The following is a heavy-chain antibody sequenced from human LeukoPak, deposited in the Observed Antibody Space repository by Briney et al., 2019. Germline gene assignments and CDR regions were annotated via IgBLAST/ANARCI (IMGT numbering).Heavy chain of an antibody. CDR2: FYYSGITYHT. CDR3: AREFGVVRHGGPAYGMDV. CDR1: GGSISSGPYY. D-gene: IGHD2-15*01. J-gene: IGHJ6*02. V-gene: IGHV4-39*07. Sequence: PSKTLSLTCTVSGGSISSGPYYWGWIRQPPGKGLEWVGSFYYSGITYHTYYKPSLRTRVTISVDTSKNQFSLNLNSVAAADTAVYYCAREFGVVRHGGPAYGMDVWGQGTTVIVSS.